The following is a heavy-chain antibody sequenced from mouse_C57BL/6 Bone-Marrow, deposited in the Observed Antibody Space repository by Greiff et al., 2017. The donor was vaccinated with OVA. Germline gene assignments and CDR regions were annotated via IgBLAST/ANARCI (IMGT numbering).Heavy chain of an antibody. CDR2: IYPGNSDT. V-gene: IGHV1-5*01. Sequence: EVQLVESGTVLARPGASVKMSCKTSGYTFTSYWMHWVKQRPGQGLAWIGAIYPGNSDTSYNQKFKGKAKLTAVTSASTAYMELSSLTNEDSSVYYCAYYSNPYAMDYWGQGTSVTVSS. CDR3: AYYSNPYAMDY. CDR1: GYTFTSYW. J-gene: IGHJ4*01. D-gene: IGHD2-5*01.